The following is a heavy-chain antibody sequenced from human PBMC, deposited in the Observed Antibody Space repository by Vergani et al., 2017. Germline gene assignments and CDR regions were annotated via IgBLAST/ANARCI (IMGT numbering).Heavy chain of an antibody. CDR2: INHSGST. CDR3: ARVGPYYYGSGSYYKHYYGMDV. V-gene: IGHV4-34*01. J-gene: IGHJ6*02. Sequence: QVQLQQWGAGLLKPSETLSLTCAVYGGSFSGYYWSWICQPPGKGLEWIGEINHSGSTNSNPSLKSRVTISVDTSKNQFSLKLSSVTAADTAVYYCARVGPYYYGSGSYYKHYYGMDVWGQGTTVTVSS. D-gene: IGHD3-10*01. CDR1: GGSFSGYY.